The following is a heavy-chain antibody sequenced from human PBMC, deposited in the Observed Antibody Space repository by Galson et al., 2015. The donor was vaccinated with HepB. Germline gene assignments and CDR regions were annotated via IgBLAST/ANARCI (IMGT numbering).Heavy chain of an antibody. V-gene: IGHV3-30*18. Sequence: SLRLSCAASGFTFSSYGMHWVRQAPGKGLEWVAVISYDGSNKYYADSVKGRFTISRDNSKNTLYLQMNSLRAEDTAVYYCAKVRVRGVINRYPEFWFDPWGQGTLVTVSS. CDR2: ISYDGSNK. J-gene: IGHJ5*02. CDR1: GFTFSSYG. D-gene: IGHD3-10*01. CDR3: AKVRVRGVINRYPEFWFDP.